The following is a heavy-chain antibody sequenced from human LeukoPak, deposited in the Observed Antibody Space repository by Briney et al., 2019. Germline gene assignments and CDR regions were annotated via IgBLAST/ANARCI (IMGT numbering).Heavy chain of an antibody. CDR3: ARARCSSTSCYEDYYYGMDV. J-gene: IGHJ6*02. D-gene: IGHD2-2*01. Sequence: GASVKVSCKASGYTFTSYGISWVRQAPGQGLEWMGWIGAYNGNTNYAQKLQGRVTMTTDTSTSTAYMELRSLRSDDTAVYYCARARCSSTSCYEDYYYGMDVWGQGTTVTVSS. CDR1: GYTFTSYG. V-gene: IGHV1-18*01. CDR2: IGAYNGNT.